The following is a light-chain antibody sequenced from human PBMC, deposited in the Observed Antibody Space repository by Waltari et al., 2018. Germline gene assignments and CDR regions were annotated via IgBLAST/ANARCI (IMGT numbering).Light chain of an antibody. J-gene: IGLJ2*01. Sequence: QSALTQAASVSGSPGQSITISCTGTSSDVGGYNYVSWYQQHPGNAPKLMIYEVSNRPSGDSSRFSGSKSGNTASLTISGLQAEDEADYYCTSYTSRGTVVFGGGTKLTVL. CDR1: SSDVGGYNY. CDR2: EVS. CDR3: TSYTSRGTVV. V-gene: IGLV2-14*01.